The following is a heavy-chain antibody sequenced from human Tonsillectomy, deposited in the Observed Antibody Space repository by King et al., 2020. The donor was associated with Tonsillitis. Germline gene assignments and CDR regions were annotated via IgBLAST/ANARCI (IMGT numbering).Heavy chain of an antibody. Sequence: VQLVESGGGVVQPGRSLRLSCAASGFTFSSYAMHWVRQAPGKGLEGVAVISYDGSNKYYADSVKGRFTISRDNSKNTLYLQMNSLRAEDTAVYYCAREQTQGRLPHDAFDIWGQGTMVTVSS. V-gene: IGHV3-30*04. CDR3: AREQTQGRLPHDAFDI. CDR1: GFTFSSYA. D-gene: IGHD2-21*01. CDR2: ISYDGSNK. J-gene: IGHJ3*02.